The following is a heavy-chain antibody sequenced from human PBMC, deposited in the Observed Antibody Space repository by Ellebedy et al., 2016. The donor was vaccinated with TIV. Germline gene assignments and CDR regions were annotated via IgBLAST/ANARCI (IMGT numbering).Heavy chain of an antibody. CDR3: AKDRTPGDGYWVFDF. V-gene: IGHV3-23*01. CDR2: ISGSNT. Sequence: PGGSLRLSCAASGFTFSNYAMCWVRQAPGKGLEWVSTISGSNTYYADSVRGRLTISRDNSRNTRYLQINSLRAEDTAVYYCAKDRTPGDGYWVFDFWGQGTLVTVST. J-gene: IGHJ4*02. CDR1: GFTFSNYA. D-gene: IGHD5-18*01.